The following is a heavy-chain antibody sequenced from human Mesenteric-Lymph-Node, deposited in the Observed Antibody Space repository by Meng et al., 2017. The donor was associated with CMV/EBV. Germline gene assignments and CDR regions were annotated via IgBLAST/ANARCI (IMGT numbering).Heavy chain of an antibody. CDR1: GFTFSNYA. V-gene: IGHV3-30-3*01. J-gene: IGHJ4*02. CDR2: ISYDGSNK. D-gene: IGHD1-1*01. Sequence: GESLKISCPASGFTFSNYAMDWVRQAPGKGLEWVAVISYDGSNKYYADSVKGRFTISRDNSKNTLYLQMNSLRVEDTAVYYCARGLWNGWGQGTLVTVSS. CDR3: ARGLWNG.